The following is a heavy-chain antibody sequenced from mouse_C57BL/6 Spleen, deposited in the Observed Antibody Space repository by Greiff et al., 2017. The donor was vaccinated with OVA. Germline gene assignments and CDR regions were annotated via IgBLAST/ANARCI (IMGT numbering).Heavy chain of an antibody. CDR3: AREDGYSLAMDY. V-gene: IGHV3-6*01. D-gene: IGHD2-3*01. Sequence: EVQLQESGPGLVKPSQSLSLTCSVTGYSITSGYYWNWIRQFPGNKLEWMGYISYDGSNNYNPSLKNRISITRDTSKNQFFLKLNSVTTEDTATYYCAREDGYSLAMDYWGQGTSVTVSS. CDR2: ISYDGSN. J-gene: IGHJ4*01. CDR1: GYSITSGYY.